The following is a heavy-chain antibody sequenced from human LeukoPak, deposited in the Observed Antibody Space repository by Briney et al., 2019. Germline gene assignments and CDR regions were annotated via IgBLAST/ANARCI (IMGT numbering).Heavy chain of an antibody. Sequence: EASVKVSCKASGYTFTGYYMHWVRQAPGQGLEWMGWINPNSGGTNYAQKFQGRVTMTRDTSISTAYMERSRLRSDDTAVYYCAREGAAAGGMNWFDPWGQGTLVTVSS. J-gene: IGHJ5*02. CDR2: INPNSGGT. D-gene: IGHD6-13*01. CDR1: GYTFTGYY. V-gene: IGHV1-2*02. CDR3: AREGAAAGGMNWFDP.